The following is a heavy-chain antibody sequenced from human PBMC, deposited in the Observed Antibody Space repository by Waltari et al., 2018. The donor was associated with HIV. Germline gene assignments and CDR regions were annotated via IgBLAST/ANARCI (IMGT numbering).Heavy chain of an antibody. CDR3: AKASSAGIRPFNFRNA. V-gene: IGHV3-23*01. D-gene: IGHD2-15*01. CDR2: ISGLGASP. CDR1: GISFSSSA. Sequence: EVQLLESGGGLVPPAVALRLTCASSGISFSSSAMNWVRQHPGKGVEWVAGISGLGASPQYAESVRGRFCDTRDNSSNTVFLQRTSLKVEETAFYYWAKASSAGIRPFNFRNAWGKGAKVT. J-gene: IGHJ6*03.